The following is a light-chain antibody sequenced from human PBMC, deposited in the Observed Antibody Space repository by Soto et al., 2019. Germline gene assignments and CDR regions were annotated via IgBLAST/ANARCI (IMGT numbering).Light chain of an antibody. CDR1: QSVSSKY. V-gene: IGKV3-20*01. Sequence: DIVLTQSPGTLSLSPGERATLSCRASQSVSSKYLAWYQQKPGQAPRVVIYGTSIRASGVPERFSGGGSGTDFTLTITRLEPEDFAVYYCQQYGSSLFTFGPGTKVDFK. J-gene: IGKJ3*01. CDR2: GTS. CDR3: QQYGSSLFT.